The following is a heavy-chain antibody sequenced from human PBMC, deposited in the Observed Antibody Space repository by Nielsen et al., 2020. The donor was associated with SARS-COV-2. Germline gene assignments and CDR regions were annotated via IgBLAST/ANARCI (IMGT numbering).Heavy chain of an antibody. CDR2: ISGSGGST. Sequence: GESLKISCAASGFTFSSYAMSWVRQAPGKGLEWVSAISGSGGSTYYADSVKGRFTISRDNSKNTLHLQMNSLRAEDTAVYYCAKLTPDAFDIWGQGTMVTVSS. V-gene: IGHV3-23*01. J-gene: IGHJ3*02. CDR3: AKLTPDAFDI. CDR1: GFTFSSYA. D-gene: IGHD3-9*01.